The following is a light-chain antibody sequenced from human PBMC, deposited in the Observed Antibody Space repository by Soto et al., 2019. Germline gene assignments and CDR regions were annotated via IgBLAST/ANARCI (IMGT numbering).Light chain of an antibody. CDR2: GAS. Sequence: EIVLTQSPGTLSLSPGERATLSCRASQSVSSDYLSWYQQKPGQPPRLLIYGASVSATGIPDSFSGGGSGTDSALSIRRLEAEGFAVYYCQQYGSTPPVTFVGGTKVEIK. V-gene: IGKV3-20*01. J-gene: IGKJ4*01. CDR3: QQYGSTPPVT. CDR1: QSVSSDY.